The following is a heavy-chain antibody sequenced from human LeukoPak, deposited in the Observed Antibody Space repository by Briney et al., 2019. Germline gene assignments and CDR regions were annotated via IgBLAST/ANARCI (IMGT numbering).Heavy chain of an antibody. CDR3: VSFYETY. D-gene: IGHD2/OR15-2a*01. CDR1: GNYW. CDR2: INSDGSWT. J-gene: IGHJ4*02. Sequence: GGSLRLSCAASGNYWMHWVRQAPGKGLVWISHINSDGSWTSYADSVKGRFTISKDNAKNTVYLQMNSLRAEDTAVYYCVSFYETYWGRGTLVTVSS. V-gene: IGHV3-74*01.